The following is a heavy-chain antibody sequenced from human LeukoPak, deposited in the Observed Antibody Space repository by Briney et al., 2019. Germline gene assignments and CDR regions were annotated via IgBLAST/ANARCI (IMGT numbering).Heavy chain of an antibody. J-gene: IGHJ4*02. CDR3: TTMEWLVDRLKNY. V-gene: IGHV3-30*02. Sequence: PGGSLRLSCAASGFTFSSYGMHWVRQAPGKGLEWVAFIRYDGSNKYYADSVKGRFTISRDNSKNTLYLQMNSLKTEDTAVYYCTTMEWLVDRLKNYWGQGTLVTVSS. D-gene: IGHD6-19*01. CDR2: IRYDGSNK. CDR1: GFTFSSYG.